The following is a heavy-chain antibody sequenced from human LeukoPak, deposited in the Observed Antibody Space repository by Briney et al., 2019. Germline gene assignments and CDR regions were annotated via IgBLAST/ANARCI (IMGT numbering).Heavy chain of an antibody. J-gene: IGHJ4*02. Sequence: ASVKVSCKASGYTFISYDINWVRQATGQGREWMGWMNPNSGKTGNAQKVQGRGTITRNTSISTAYMELSSLRSEDTAVYYCARPTGDSFDYWGQGTLVTVSS. V-gene: IGHV1-8*03. CDR3: ARPTGDSFDY. CDR1: GYTFISYD. CDR2: MNPNSGKT. D-gene: IGHD7-27*01.